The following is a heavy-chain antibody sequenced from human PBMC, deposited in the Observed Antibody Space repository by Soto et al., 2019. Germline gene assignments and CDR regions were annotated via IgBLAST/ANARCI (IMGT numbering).Heavy chain of an antibody. J-gene: IGHJ4*02. CDR1: GYTFTTYG. CDR3: ARDRGSGSYYARFDY. Sequence: SVKVSCKASGYTFTTYGISWVRQAPGQGLEWMGWIGSYNGNTNYAQKLQDRVTMTTDTSTNIAYMELRSLRSDDTAVFYCARDRGSGSYYARFDYWGQGTLVTVSS. V-gene: IGHV1-18*01. CDR2: IGSYNGNT. D-gene: IGHD1-26*01.